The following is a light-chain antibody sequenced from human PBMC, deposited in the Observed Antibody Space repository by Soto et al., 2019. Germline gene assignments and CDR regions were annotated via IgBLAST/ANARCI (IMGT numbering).Light chain of an antibody. Sequence: QSVLTQPASVSGSPGQSITISCTGTSSDVGAYNHVSWYQHHPGKAPKLMIYDVSNRPSGVPNCFSGSWPVYTASLTISGLLVEDEGDYYCNSHTSSNTRVFGPGTKVTVL. CDR1: SSDVGAYNH. CDR3: NSHTSSNTRV. CDR2: DVS. V-gene: IGLV2-14*01. J-gene: IGLJ1*01.